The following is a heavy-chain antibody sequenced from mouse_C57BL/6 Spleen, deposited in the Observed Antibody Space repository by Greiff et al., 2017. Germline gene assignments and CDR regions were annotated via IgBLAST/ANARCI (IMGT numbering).Heavy chain of an antibody. CDR3: ARKMLGDYGPYYFDY. CDR2: IYPRDGST. D-gene: IGHD1-1*01. CDR1: GYTFTSYD. V-gene: IGHV1-85*01. J-gene: IGHJ2*01. Sequence: QVQLQQSGPELVKPGASVKLSCKASGYTFTSYDINWVKQRPGQGLEWIGWIYPRDGSTKYNGKFKGKATLTVDTSSSTAYMELHSLTSEDSAVYFCARKMLGDYGPYYFDYWGQGTTLTVSS.